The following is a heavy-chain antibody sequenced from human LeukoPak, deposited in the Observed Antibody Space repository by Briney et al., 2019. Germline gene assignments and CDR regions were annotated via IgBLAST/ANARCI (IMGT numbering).Heavy chain of an antibody. Sequence: GGSLRLSCAASGFTVSSNYMSWVRQAPGKGLEWVSYISKSSGTMSYADSVKGRFTISRDNAKNSLFLQMNSLRDEDTAVYYCARDENWGFDYWGQGTLVTVSS. CDR2: ISKSSGTM. J-gene: IGHJ4*02. V-gene: IGHV3-48*02. CDR1: GFTVSSNY. CDR3: ARDENWGFDY. D-gene: IGHD7-27*01.